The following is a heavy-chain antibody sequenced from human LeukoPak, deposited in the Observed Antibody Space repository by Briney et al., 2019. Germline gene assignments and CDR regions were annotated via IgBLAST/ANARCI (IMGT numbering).Heavy chain of an antibody. Sequence: GGSLRLSCAASGFTFSNYWMSWVRQAPGKGLEWVANIKQDGSEKYFVDSVKGRFTISRDNAKNSLFLQMNGLRADDTAVYYCAREVPSVGFNYWGQGTLVTVSS. CDR1: GFTFSNYW. D-gene: IGHD2-2*01. J-gene: IGHJ4*02. V-gene: IGHV3-7*01. CDR3: AREVPSVGFNY. CDR2: IKQDGSEK.